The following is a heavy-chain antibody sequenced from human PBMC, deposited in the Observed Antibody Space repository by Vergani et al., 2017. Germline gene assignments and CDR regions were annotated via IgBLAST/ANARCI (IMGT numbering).Heavy chain of an antibody. V-gene: IGHV4-31*03. J-gene: IGHJ4*02. D-gene: IGHD2-2*01. CDR1: GGSISSGGYY. CDR3: ARDRDCSSTSCYYFDY. CDR2: IYYSGST. Sequence: QVQLQESGPGLVKPSQTLSLTCTVSGGSISSGGYYWSWIRQHPGKGLEWIGYIYYSGSTYYNPSLKSRVTISVDTSKNQFSLKLSSVTAADTAVYYCARDRDCSSTSCYYFDYWGQGTLVTVSS.